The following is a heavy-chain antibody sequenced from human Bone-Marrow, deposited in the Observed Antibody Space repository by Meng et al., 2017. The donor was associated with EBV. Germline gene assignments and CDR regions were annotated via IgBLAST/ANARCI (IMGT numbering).Heavy chain of an antibody. V-gene: IGHV4-39*07. CDR1: GGSSSSSSSY. Sequence: HLAESDPGLVNPSEPLSLTCSVSGGSSSSSSSYWGWMRQPPGKGLEWIGSSYYSGSTYYHPSLKRRVTISVDTSKNQFSLKLSSVTAADTAVYYCAREWYLYYFDYWGQGTLVTVSS. CDR3: AREWYLYYFDY. CDR2: SYYSGST. J-gene: IGHJ4*02. D-gene: IGHD2-15*01.